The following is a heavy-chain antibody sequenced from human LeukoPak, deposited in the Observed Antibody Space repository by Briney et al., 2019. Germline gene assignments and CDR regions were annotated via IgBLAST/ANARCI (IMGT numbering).Heavy chain of an antibody. V-gene: IGHV4-59*01. J-gene: IGHJ4*02. CDR1: GGSISNYY. D-gene: IGHD2-15*01. Sequence: KPSETLSLTCIVSGGSISNYYWSWIRQPPGKGLEWIGYIYYSGSTNYNPSLKSRVTILVDTSKNQFSLKLNSVTAADTAVYYCAREMNCSGKNCDDYWAREPWSPSPQ. CDR2: IYYSGST. CDR3: AREMNCSGKNCDDY.